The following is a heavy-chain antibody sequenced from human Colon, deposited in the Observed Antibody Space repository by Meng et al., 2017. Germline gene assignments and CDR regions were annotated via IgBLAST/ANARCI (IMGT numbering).Heavy chain of an antibody. CDR1: GDIVSSNSAA. D-gene: IGHD6-19*01. CDR3: ARSGSSGWIDY. CDR2: TYYRSKWYN. V-gene: IGHV6-1*01. Sequence: VQHQQSGPGLVKPSQTLSLTRDICGDIVSSNSAAWNWLRQSPSRGLEWLGRTYYRSKWYNGYAVSVKSRITINPDTSKNQFSLQLNSVTPEDTAMYYCARSGSSGWIDYWGQGTLVTVSS. J-gene: IGHJ4*02.